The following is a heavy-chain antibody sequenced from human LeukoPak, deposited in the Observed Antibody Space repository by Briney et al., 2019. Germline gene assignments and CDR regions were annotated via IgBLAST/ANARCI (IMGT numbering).Heavy chain of an antibody. D-gene: IGHD3-3*01. CDR2: FDPEDGET. CDR1: GYTLTELS. V-gene: IGHV1-24*01. CDR3: ATGGLLRFLSSAYGEGYSS. Sequence: ASVKVSCKVSGYTLTELSMHWVRQAPGKGLEWMGGFDPEDGETIYAQKFQGRVTMTEDTSTDTAYMELSSLRSEDTAVYYCATGGLLRFLSSAYGEGYSSWGQGTLVTVSS. J-gene: IGHJ5*02.